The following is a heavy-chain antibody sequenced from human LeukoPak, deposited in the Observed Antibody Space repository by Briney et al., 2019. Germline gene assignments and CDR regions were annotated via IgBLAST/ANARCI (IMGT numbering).Heavy chain of an antibody. CDR3: ARRLDEEKYNWFDP. CDR1: GYSFTSYW. J-gene: IGHJ5*02. V-gene: IGHV5-51*01. Sequence: AGESLKISCKGSGYSFTSYWIGWVRQMPGKGLEWMGIIYPGDSDTRYSPSFQGQVTISADKSISTACLQWSSLKASDTAMYYCARRLDEEKYNWFDPWGQGTLVTVSS. D-gene: IGHD3/OR15-3a*01. CDR2: IYPGDSDT.